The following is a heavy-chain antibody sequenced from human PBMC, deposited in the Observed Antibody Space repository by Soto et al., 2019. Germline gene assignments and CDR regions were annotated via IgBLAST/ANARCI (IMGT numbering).Heavy chain of an antibody. CDR3: AKDLRIAAAGTVSFFWYYYYGMDV. J-gene: IGHJ6*02. CDR1: GFTFSSYA. Sequence: GGSLRLSCAASGFTFSSYAMSWVRQAPGKGLEWVSAISGSGGSTYYADSVKGRFTISRDNSKNTLYLQMNSLRAEDTAVYYCAKDLRIAAAGTVSFFWYYYYGMDVWGQGTTVTVSS. CDR2: ISGSGGST. V-gene: IGHV3-23*01. D-gene: IGHD6-13*01.